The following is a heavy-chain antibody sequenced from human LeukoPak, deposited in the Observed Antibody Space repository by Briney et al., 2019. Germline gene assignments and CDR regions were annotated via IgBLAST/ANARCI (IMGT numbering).Heavy chain of an antibody. D-gene: IGHD3-9*01. CDR1: GGSISRYF. CDR2: IYYDGST. V-gene: IGHV4-59*01. CDR3: GRSAGILTGRYIDS. Sequence: SETLSLTCTVSGGSISRYFWNWVRQPPGKGLEWIGYIYYDGSTNYNPSLKSRVTISLDTSKKQFSLNLKSVTAADTAVYYCGRSAGILTGRYIDSWGQGTLVTVSS. J-gene: IGHJ4*02.